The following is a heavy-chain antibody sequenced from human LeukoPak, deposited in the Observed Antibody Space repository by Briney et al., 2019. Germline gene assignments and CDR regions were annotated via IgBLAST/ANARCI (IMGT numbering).Heavy chain of an antibody. D-gene: IGHD4-17*01. CDR2: IYYSGST. J-gene: IGHJ3*02. CDR1: GDSISSGDYY. Sequence: PSQTLSLTCTVSGDSISSGDYYWSWIRQPPGKGLEWIGYIYYSGSTNYSPSLKSRVTISVDTSKNQFSLKLSSVTAADTAVYYCARRAVTTGLGAFDIWGQGTMVTVSS. V-gene: IGHV4-61*08. CDR3: ARRAVTTGLGAFDI.